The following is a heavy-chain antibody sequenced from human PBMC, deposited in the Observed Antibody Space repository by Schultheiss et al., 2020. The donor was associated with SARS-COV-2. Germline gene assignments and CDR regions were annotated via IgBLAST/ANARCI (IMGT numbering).Heavy chain of an antibody. CDR2: IYYSGST. CDR1: GGSFSGYY. CDR3: ARDLPSSSYPVEI. Sequence: SETLSLTCAVYGGSFSGYYWSWIRQPPGKGLEWIGSIYYSGSTNYNPSLKSRVTISVDTSKNQFSLKLSSVTAADTAVYYCARDLPSSSYPVEIWGQGTMVTVSS. J-gene: IGHJ3*02. D-gene: IGHD6-6*01. V-gene: IGHV4-34*11.